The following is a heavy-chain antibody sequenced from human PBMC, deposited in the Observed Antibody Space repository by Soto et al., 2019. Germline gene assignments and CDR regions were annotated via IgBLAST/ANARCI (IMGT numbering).Heavy chain of an antibody. CDR2: INPSSGDT. V-gene: IGHV1-2*02. Sequence: VSFAASVNAFTDYYIHGLRQAFGKGLEWMGWINPSSGDTNYAQSFQGRVTMTRDTSISTAYMDLISLRSDETAVYYCASALLRGTYHSPSDYWGQGTLVPVSS. CDR1: VNAFTDYY. CDR3: ASALLRGTYHSPSDY. D-gene: IGHD2-2*01. J-gene: IGHJ4*02.